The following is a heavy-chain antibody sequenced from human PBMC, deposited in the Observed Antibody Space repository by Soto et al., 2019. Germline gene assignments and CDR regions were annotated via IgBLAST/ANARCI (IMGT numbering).Heavy chain of an antibody. D-gene: IGHD3-9*01. CDR2: IIPIFGTA. V-gene: IGHV1-69*01. CDR1: GGTFSSYA. J-gene: IGHJ4*02. Sequence: QVQLVQSGAEVKKPGSSVKVSCKASGGTFSSYAISWVRQAPGQGLEWMGGIIPIFGTANYAQKFQGRVTITADESTSTAYRELSSLRSEDTAVYYCARERYDILTGYYNPLFDYWGQGTLVTVSS. CDR3: ARERYDILTGYYNPLFDY.